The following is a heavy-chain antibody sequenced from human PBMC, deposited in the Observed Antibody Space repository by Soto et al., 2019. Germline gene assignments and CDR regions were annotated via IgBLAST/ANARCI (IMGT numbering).Heavy chain of an antibody. D-gene: IGHD3-3*02. CDR3: AKDRALFGSTPAGLDY. CDR1: GFTFSSYA. CDR2: ISGSGGST. V-gene: IGHV3-23*01. Sequence: GGSLRLSCIASGFTFSSYAMRWVRQAPGKGLEWVSTISGSGGSTYYADSVKGRFTISRDNSKNTLYLQMNSLRAEDTAVYYCAKDRALFGSTPAGLDYWGQGTLDTVSS. J-gene: IGHJ4*02.